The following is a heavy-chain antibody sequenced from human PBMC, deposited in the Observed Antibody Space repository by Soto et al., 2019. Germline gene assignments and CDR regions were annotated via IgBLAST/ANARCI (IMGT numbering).Heavy chain of an antibody. D-gene: IGHD6-19*01. V-gene: IGHV4-4*07. CDR3: SRDLGAVAGLYYYYYGMDV. Sequence: PSETLSLTCTVSGGSISSYYWSWIRQPAGKGLEWIGRIYTSGSTNYNPSLKSRVTMSVDTSKNQFSLKLSSVTAAATAVYYCSRDLGAVAGLYYYYYGMDVWGQGTTVTVSS. CDR2: IYTSGST. J-gene: IGHJ6*02. CDR1: GGSISSYY.